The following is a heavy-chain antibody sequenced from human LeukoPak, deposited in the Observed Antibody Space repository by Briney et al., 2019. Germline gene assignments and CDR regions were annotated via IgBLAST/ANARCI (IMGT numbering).Heavy chain of an antibody. V-gene: IGHV3-48*03. J-gene: IGHJ4*02. CDR3: ALLAVASDFDY. Sequence: VGSLRLSCAVSGFPFSIYEMNLVRQAPRKGLEWVSNIGSSGTTIYYADSLKGRFSISRDNAKSSLYLQMNSLRVDDTAVYYCALLAVASDFDYWGQGALVTVSS. CDR2: IGSSGTTI. D-gene: IGHD6-19*01. CDR1: GFPFSIYE.